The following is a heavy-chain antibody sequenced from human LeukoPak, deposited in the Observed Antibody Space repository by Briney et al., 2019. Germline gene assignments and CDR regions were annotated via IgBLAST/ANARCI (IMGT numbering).Heavy chain of an antibody. CDR3: AREPALEWLLDPPGHYYYMDV. CDR2: IIPIFGTA. V-gene: IGHV1-69*13. J-gene: IGHJ6*03. Sequence: SVKVSCKASGGTFSSYAISWVRQAPGQGLEWMGGIIPIFGTANYAQKLQGRVTITADESTSTAYMELSSLRSEDTAVYYCAREPALEWLLDPPGHYYYMDVWGKGTTVTVSS. CDR1: GGTFSSYA. D-gene: IGHD3-3*01.